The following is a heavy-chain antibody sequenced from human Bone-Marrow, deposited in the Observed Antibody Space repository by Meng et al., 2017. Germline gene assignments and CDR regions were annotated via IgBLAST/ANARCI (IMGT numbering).Heavy chain of an antibody. D-gene: IGHD2-21*01. CDR3: AREGRSHQVGVSVY. Sequence: QVQLQESCPGLVKPSQTLSPTCTVSGGSISSGDYYWSWIRQPPGKGLEWIGYIYNSGSTYYNPSLKSRVTISVDTSKNQFSLKLRFVTAADTAVYYCAREGRSHQVGVSVYWGQGNLVTVSS. CDR2: IYNSGST. V-gene: IGHV4-30-4*01. CDR1: GGSISSGDYY. J-gene: IGHJ4*02.